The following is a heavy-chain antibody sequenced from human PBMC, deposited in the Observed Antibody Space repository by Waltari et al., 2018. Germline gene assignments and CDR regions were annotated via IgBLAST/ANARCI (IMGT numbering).Heavy chain of an antibody. J-gene: IGHJ4*02. Sequence: QVQLVESGGGVVEPGRSLSLSCPASCFPFRTHAVHWVRQAPGKGLEWVAGISFDGIGTYYAHSVKGRFAISRDNSNNTLDLQMNSLRTDDTAVYFCARELQSFGEPHLDSWGRGMPVTVSS. CDR2: ISFDGIGT. V-gene: IGHV3-30*09. CDR3: ARELQSFGEPHLDS. CDR1: CFPFRTHA. D-gene: IGHD3-10*01.